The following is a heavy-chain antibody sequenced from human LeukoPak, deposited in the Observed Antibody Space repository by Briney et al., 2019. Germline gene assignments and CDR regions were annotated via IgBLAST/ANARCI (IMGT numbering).Heavy chain of an antibody. J-gene: IGHJ1*01. CDR1: GHSFASYA. Sequence: EASVKVSCKASGHSFASYAMHWVRQAPGQRLEWMGWINAGTGDTKYSQKFQGRVIITRDTSASTAYMELSSLRSEDTAVYYCARITTMTLPDYWGQGTLVTVSS. D-gene: IGHD4-17*01. CDR2: INAGTGDT. V-gene: IGHV1-3*01. CDR3: ARITTMTLPDY.